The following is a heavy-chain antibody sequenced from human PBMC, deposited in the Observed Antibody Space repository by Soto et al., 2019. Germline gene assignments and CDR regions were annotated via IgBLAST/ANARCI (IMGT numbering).Heavy chain of an antibody. CDR3: ARVKSGSYDWFDP. CDR1: GFTFSNYW. CDR2: INTDGSRT. Sequence: PGGSLRLSCAASGFTFSNYWMHWVRRAPGKGLMWVSRINTDGSRTTYADSVKGRFAISRDNAKNTLYLQMNSLRAEDTAVYYCARVKSGSYDWFDPWGQGTLVTVSS. V-gene: IGHV3-74*01. J-gene: IGHJ5*02. D-gene: IGHD3-10*01.